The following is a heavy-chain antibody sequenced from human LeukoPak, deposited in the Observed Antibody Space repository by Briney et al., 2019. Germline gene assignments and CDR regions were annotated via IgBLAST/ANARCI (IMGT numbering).Heavy chain of an antibody. J-gene: IGHJ4*02. V-gene: IGHV1-18*01. D-gene: IGHD6-13*01. CDR3: ARDRRTYSSSWYRGIDY. Sequence: AASVKVSCKASGYTFTSYGISWVRQAPGQGLEWMGWSTTYNGNTKYAEKFQGRVTMTTDTATSTAYMELRSLRSEDTAVYYCARDRRTYSSSWYRGIDYWGQGTLVTVSS. CDR2: STTYNGNT. CDR1: GYTFTSYG.